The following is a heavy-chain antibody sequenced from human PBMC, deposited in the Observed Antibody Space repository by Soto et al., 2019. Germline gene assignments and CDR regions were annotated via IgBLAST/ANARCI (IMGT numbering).Heavy chain of an antibody. Sequence: EVQLLESGGGLVQPGGSLRLSCAASGFTFSSYAMSWVRQAPGKGLEWVSAISGSGGSTYYADSVKGRFTISRDNSKNTLYLQMNSLRAEDTAVYYCAKDPYCSGGICYSVDYWGQGTLVTVSS. V-gene: IGHV3-23*01. CDR1: GFTFSSYA. CDR2: ISGSGGST. D-gene: IGHD2-15*01. J-gene: IGHJ4*02. CDR3: AKDPYCSGGICYSVDY.